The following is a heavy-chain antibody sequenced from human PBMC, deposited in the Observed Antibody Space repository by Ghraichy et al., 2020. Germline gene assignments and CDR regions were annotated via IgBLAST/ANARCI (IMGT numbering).Heavy chain of an antibody. V-gene: IGHV4-39*01. J-gene: IGHJ5*02. CDR3: GTIFGVVMDENWFDP. CDR1: GGSISSSSYY. Sequence: GSLRLSCTVSGGSISSSSYYWGWIRQPPGKGLEWIGSIYYSGSTYYNPSLKSRVTISVDTSKNQFSLKLSSVTAADTAVYYCGTIFGVVMDENWFDPWGQGTLVTVSS. CDR2: IYYSGST. D-gene: IGHD3-3*01.